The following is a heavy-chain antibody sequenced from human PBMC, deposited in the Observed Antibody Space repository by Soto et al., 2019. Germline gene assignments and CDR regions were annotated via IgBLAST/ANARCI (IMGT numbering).Heavy chain of an antibody. V-gene: IGHV1-18*01. J-gene: IGHJ4*02. D-gene: IGHD6-13*01. Sequence: QVQLVQSGAEVKKPGASVKVSCKASGYTFTSYAMSWVRQAPGQGLEWMGWISGYNGNANYAQILQGRVTMTTDTSTSAAYMEVRSLRSDDTAVYYCARASLYSTSWSLDYWGQGTLVTVSS. CDR2: ISGYNGNA. CDR3: ARASLYSTSWSLDY. CDR1: GYTFTSYA.